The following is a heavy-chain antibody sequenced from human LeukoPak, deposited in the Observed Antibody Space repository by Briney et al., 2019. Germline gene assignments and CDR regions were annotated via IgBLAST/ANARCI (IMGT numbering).Heavy chain of an antibody. CDR1: GYTFTGYY. CDR3: ARGPDCSGGSCYYWFDP. D-gene: IGHD2-15*01. Sequence: GASVKVSCKASGYTFTGYYMHWVRQAPGQGLEWMGWINPNSGGTNYAQKFQGRVTITRNTPTSTAYMELTSLTSEDTAVYYCARGPDCSGGSCYYWFDPWGQGTLVTVSS. J-gene: IGHJ5*02. CDR2: INPNSGGT. V-gene: IGHV1-2*02.